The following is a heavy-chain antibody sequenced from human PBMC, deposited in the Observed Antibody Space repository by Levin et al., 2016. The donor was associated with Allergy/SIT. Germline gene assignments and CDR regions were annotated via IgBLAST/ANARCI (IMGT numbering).Heavy chain of an antibody. D-gene: IGHD3-10*01. CDR2: IWYDGSNI. CDR1: GFTFSSYG. V-gene: IGHV3-33*01. J-gene: IGHJ4*02. CDR3: ARGLSRYHYGSGSYLDY. Sequence: GSLRLSCAASGFTFSSYGMHWIRQAPGKGLEWVAVIWYDGSNIYYADSVKGRFTISRDNSKNTLYLQMNSLRAEDTAVYYCARGLSRYHYGSGSYLDYWGQGTLVTVSS.